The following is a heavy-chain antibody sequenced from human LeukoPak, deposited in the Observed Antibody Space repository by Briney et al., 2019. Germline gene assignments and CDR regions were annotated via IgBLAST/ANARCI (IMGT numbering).Heavy chain of an antibody. V-gene: IGHV1-2*02. J-gene: IGHJ1*01. CDR3: ASNSAEYFQH. CDR2: INPNSGGT. Sequence: ASVKVSCKASGYTFTGYYMHWVRQAPGQGLEWMGWINPNSGGTNYAQKFQGRVTMTRDTSTSTAYMELSRPRSDDTAVYYCASNSAEYFQHWGQGTLVTVSS. CDR1: GYTFTGYY. D-gene: IGHD4-23*01.